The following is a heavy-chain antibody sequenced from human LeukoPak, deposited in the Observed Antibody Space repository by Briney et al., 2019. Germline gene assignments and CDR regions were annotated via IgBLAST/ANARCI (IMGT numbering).Heavy chain of an antibody. CDR2: IRSSSRTT. CDR1: GLTFSSHS. V-gene: IGHV3-48*01. J-gene: IGHJ4*02. CDR3: AKESGDTPPYFDY. Sequence: GGSLRLSCAASGLTFSSHSMNWVRQAPGKGLEWVSHIRSSSRTTYYADSVKGRFTISRDNSKNTLYLQMNSLRAEDTAVYYCAKESGDTPPYFDYWGQGTLVTVSS. D-gene: IGHD3-10*01.